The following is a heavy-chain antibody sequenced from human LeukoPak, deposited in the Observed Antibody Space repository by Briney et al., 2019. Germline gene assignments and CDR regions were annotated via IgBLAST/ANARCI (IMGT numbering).Heavy chain of an antibody. D-gene: IGHD4-17*01. Sequence: ASVKVSCKASGYTFTGYYMHWVRQAPGQGLEWMGWINPNSGGTNYAQKFQGRVTVTRDTSISTAYIELSRLRSDDTAVYYCARDPTYGDYEDNWFDPWGQGTLVTVSS. CDR3: ARDPTYGDYEDNWFDP. V-gene: IGHV1-2*02. CDR2: INPNSGGT. CDR1: GYTFTGYY. J-gene: IGHJ5*02.